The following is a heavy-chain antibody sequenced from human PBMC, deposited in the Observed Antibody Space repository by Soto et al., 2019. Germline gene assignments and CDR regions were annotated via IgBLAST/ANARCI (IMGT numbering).Heavy chain of an antibody. CDR1: GYTFTGYY. J-gene: IGHJ4*02. D-gene: IGHD5-12*01. V-gene: IGHV1-2*04. Sequence: ASVKVSCKASGYTFTGYYMRWVRQAPGQGLEWMGWINPNSGGTNYAQKFQGWVTMTRDTSISTAYMELSRLRSDDTAVYYCARGPRWLQFPYYFDYWGQGTLVTVSS. CDR3: ARGPRWLQFPYYFDY. CDR2: INPNSGGT.